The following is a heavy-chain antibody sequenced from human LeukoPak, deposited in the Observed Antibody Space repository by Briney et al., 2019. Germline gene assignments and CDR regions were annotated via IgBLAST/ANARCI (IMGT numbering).Heavy chain of an antibody. Sequence: ASVKVSCKASGYTFTGYYMHWVRQAPGQGLEWMGWINPNSGGTNYAQKFQGRVTMTRDTSISTAYMELSSLRSDDTAVYYCASMGAGGYCSSTSCYTPDYWGQGTLVTVSS. CDR2: INPNSGGT. J-gene: IGHJ4*02. CDR3: ASMGAGGYCSSTSCYTPDY. CDR1: GYTFTGYY. D-gene: IGHD2-2*02. V-gene: IGHV1-2*02.